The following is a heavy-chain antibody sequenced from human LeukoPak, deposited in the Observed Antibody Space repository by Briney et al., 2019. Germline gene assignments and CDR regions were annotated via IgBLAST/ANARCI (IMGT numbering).Heavy chain of an antibody. CDR3: ARGAYTSGWYLDY. V-gene: IGHV3-66*01. CDR1: GFTFSSYS. D-gene: IGHD6-19*01. J-gene: IGHJ4*02. CDR2: IYSGGGT. Sequence: GGSLRLSCAPSGFTFSSYSMSWVRQAAGKGLEWVSVIYSGGGTYYADSVKGRFTISRDYSKNTLYLLMNSLTAEDTCVNDCARGAYTSGWYLDYWGQGALVTVSS.